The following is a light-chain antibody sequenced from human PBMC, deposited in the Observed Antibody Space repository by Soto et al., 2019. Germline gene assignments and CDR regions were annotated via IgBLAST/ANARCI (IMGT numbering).Light chain of an antibody. V-gene: IGLV2-14*03. CDR3: SSYTTSNTRQIV. J-gene: IGLJ1*01. Sequence: QSVLTQPASVSGSPGQSITISCTGTSSDVGGYNYVSWYQHHPGKAPKLIIYDVTNRPSGVSNPFSGSKSGNTASLTISGPPPEDEAGYYCSSYTTSNTRQIVFGTGTKVTVL. CDR1: SSDVGGYNY. CDR2: DVT.